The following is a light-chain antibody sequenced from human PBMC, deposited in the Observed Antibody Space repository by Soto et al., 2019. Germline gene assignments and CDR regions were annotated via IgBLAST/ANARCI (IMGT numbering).Light chain of an antibody. Sequence: DIVLTQSPATLSLSPGERATLSCRASQSVSSYLAWYQQKPGQAPRLLIYDASNRATGIPARFSGSGSGTDFTLTISSLDPEDFAVYYCQQRSNWPTFGPGTKVDIK. CDR2: DAS. CDR1: QSVSSY. CDR3: QQRSNWPT. J-gene: IGKJ3*01. V-gene: IGKV3-11*01.